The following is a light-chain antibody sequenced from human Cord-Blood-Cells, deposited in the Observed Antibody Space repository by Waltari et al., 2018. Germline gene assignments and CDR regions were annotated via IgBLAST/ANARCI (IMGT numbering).Light chain of an antibody. J-gene: IGKJ2*03. CDR3: QQYGSSPS. Sequence: EIVLTQSPGTLSLSPGERATLSCRASQSVSSSYLAWYQQKPGQAPRLLIYGASSRATGIPDRFSGSGSGTDFTLTISRLEPEEFAVYYCQQYGSSPSFGQGTELEIK. V-gene: IGKV3-20*01. CDR1: QSVSSSY. CDR2: GAS.